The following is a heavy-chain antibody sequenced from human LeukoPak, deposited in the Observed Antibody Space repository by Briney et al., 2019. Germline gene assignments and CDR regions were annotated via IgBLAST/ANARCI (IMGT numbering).Heavy chain of an antibody. D-gene: IGHD4-23*01. CDR2: MNPNSGNT. V-gene: IGHV1-8*01. CDR1: GYTFTSYV. J-gene: IGHJ4*02. CDR3: ARVGNGTAVTPRPYYFDY. Sequence: ASVKVSCMASGYTFTSYVINWVRQAIGQGRESMGWMNPNSGNTGYAQKFQGRVTMTRNTSISTAYMELSSLRSEDTAVYYCARVGNGTAVTPRPYYFDYWGQGTLVTVSS.